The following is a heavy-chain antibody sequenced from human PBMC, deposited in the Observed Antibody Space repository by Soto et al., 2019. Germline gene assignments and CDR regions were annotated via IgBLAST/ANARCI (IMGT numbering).Heavy chain of an antibody. J-gene: IGHJ4*02. CDR2: ISSTTNYI. Sequence: KSGGALRLSCAAAGFSFTRYSMNWVRQAPGKGLEWVSSISSTTNYIYYADSMKGRFTVSRDNAKNSVYLEMNSLSAEDTAVYYCARESEDLTSNFDYWGQGTLVTGSS. V-gene: IGHV3-21*01. CDR1: GFSFTRYS. CDR3: ARESEDLTSNFDY.